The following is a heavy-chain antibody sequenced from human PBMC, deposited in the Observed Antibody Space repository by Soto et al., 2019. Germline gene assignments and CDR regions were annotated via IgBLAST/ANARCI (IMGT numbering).Heavy chain of an antibody. CDR1: GGSFSGYY. CDR3: ARGLQGDDILTGYYNEGWFYS. Sequence: SETLSLTCAVYGGSFSGYYWSWIRQPPGKGLEWIGEINHSGSTNYNPSLKSRVTISVDTSKNQFSLKLSSVTAADTAVYYCARGLQGDDILTGYYNEGWFYSWGQGTLVTVSS. CDR2: INHSGST. J-gene: IGHJ5*01. D-gene: IGHD3-9*01. V-gene: IGHV4-34*01.